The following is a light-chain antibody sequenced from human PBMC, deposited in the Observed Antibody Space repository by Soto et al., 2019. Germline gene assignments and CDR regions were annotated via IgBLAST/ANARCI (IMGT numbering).Light chain of an antibody. CDR3: FSYRSTGILL. CDR2: EVS. CDR1: SSDVGGYNF. V-gene: IGLV2-14*01. J-gene: IGLJ2*01. Sequence: QSVLTQPASVSGSPGQSITISCIGTSSDVGGYNFVSWYQQHPGKAPKLMIYEVSNRPSGGSTRFSGSKSGNTASLTISGLQAEDEADYYCFSYRSTGILLFGGGTQLTVL.